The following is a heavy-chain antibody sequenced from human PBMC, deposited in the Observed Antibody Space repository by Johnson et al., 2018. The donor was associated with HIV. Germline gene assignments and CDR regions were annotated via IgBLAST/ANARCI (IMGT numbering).Heavy chain of an antibody. Sequence: VQLVESGGGLVKPGGSLRLSCAASGFTFSSYAMHWVRQAPGKGLEWVAVIYSGGSTYYADSVKGRFTISRDNSKNTLYLQMNTLRAEDTAVYYCARDFRYSSSWYDAFDIWGQGTMVTVSS. J-gene: IGHJ3*02. D-gene: IGHD6-13*01. CDR3: ARDFRYSSSWYDAFDI. CDR1: GFTFSSYA. CDR2: IYSGGST. V-gene: IGHV3-66*01.